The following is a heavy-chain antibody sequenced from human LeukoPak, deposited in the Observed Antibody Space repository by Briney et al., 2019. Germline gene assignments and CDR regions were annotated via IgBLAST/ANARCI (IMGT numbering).Heavy chain of an antibody. J-gene: IGHJ3*02. CDR1: GFTFSSYA. V-gene: IGHV3-23*01. CDR2: ISGSGGST. D-gene: IGHD4-23*01. Sequence: LPGGSLRLSCAASGFTFSSYAMSWVRQAPGKGLEWVSAISGSGGSTYYADSVKGRFTISRDNSKNTLYLQMNSLRAEDTAVYYCARDLGKENHAFDIWGQGTMVTVSS. CDR3: ARDLGKENHAFDI.